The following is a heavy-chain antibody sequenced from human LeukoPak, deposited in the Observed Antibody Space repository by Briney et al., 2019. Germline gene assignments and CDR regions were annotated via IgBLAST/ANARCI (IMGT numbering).Heavy chain of an antibody. Sequence: AGGSLRLSCAASGFTFNSYGMPWVRQAPGKGLEWVAVISYDGSDKYYADSVKGRFTISRDSSKDTLYLQMNSLRAEDTAVYYCAKNEDTMLVVATPFDCWGQGTLVTVSS. CDR1: GFTFNSYG. CDR3: AKNEDTMLVVATPFDC. V-gene: IGHV3-30*18. J-gene: IGHJ4*02. D-gene: IGHD3-22*01. CDR2: ISYDGSDK.